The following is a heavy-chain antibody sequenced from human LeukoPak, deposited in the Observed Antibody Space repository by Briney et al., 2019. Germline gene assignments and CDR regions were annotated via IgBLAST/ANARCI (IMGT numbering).Heavy chain of an antibody. J-gene: IGHJ4*02. CDR1: GFTFSSYG. CDR2: ISGSGGST. CDR3: AKEVMTMVRGIYDY. V-gene: IGHV3-23*01. D-gene: IGHD3-10*01. Sequence: PGRSLRLSCAASGFTFSSYGMSWVRQAPGKGLEWVSAISGSGGSTYYADSVKGRFTISRDNSKNTLYLQMNSLRAEDTAVYYCAKEVMTMVRGIYDYWGQGTLVTVSS.